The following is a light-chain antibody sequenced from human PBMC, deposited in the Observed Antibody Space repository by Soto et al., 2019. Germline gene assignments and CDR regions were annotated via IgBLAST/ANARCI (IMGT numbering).Light chain of an antibody. Sequence: EIVMTQSPAKLSVSPGERATLSCRASQSVSSNLAWYQQKPGQAPRLLIYGASTRATGIPARFSGSGSGTEFTLTISSLQSEDFAVYYCQQYNNWPDTFGQGTKLEIK. J-gene: IGKJ2*01. CDR2: GAS. CDR1: QSVSSN. CDR3: QQYNNWPDT. V-gene: IGKV3-15*01.